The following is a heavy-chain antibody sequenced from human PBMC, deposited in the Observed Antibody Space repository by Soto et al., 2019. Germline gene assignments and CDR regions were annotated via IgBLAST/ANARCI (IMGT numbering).Heavy chain of an antibody. J-gene: IGHJ3*02. D-gene: IGHD3-22*01. Sequence: QVQLVESGGGVVQPGRSLRLSCAASGFTFSSYAMHWVRQAPGKGLEWVAVISYDGSNKYYADSVKGRFTISRDNSKNTLYLQMNSLRAEDTAVYYCARELLRITMIVVVRSDAFDIWGQGTMVTVSS. CDR1: GFTFSSYA. CDR2: ISYDGSNK. CDR3: ARELLRITMIVVVRSDAFDI. V-gene: IGHV3-30-3*01.